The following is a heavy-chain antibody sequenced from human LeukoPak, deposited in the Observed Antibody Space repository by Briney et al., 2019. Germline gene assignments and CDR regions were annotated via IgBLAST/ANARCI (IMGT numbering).Heavy chain of an antibody. Sequence: GGSLRLSCAASGFTFSSYGIHWVRQAPGKGLEWVAVIWYDGSNKYYADSVKGRFTISRDNSKNTLYLQMNSLRAEDTAVYYCARDKVDYYDSSGTLDYWGQGTLVTVSS. D-gene: IGHD3-22*01. CDR1: GFTFSSYG. CDR3: ARDKVDYYDSSGTLDY. J-gene: IGHJ4*02. V-gene: IGHV3-30*19. CDR2: IWYDGSNK.